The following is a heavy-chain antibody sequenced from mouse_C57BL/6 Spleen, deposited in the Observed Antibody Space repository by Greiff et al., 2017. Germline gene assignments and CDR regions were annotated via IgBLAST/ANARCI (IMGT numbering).Heavy chain of an antibody. D-gene: IGHD2-1*01. CDR3: ASFYYGNYDAMDY. J-gene: IGHJ4*01. Sequence: VQLKQSGPGLVKPSQSLSLTCSVTGYSITSGYYWNWIRQFPGNKLEWMGYISYDGSNNYNPSLKNRISITRDTSKNQFFLKLNSVTTEDTATYYCASFYYGNYDAMDYWGQGTSGTVSS. V-gene: IGHV3-6*01. CDR1: GYSITSGYY. CDR2: ISYDGSN.